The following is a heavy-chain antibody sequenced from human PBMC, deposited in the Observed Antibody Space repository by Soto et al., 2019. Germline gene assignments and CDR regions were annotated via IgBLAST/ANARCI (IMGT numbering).Heavy chain of an antibody. J-gene: IGHJ6*02. CDR3: ARNYVNGMDV. CDR1: GGSFSGYY. V-gene: IGHV4-34*01. D-gene: IGHD1-7*01. Sequence: QVQLQQWGAGLLKPSETLSLTCAVYGGSFSGYYWSWIRQPPGKGLEWIGEINHSGRTNYNPSLKSRVTISVDTSKNQFSLKLSSVTAADTAVYYCARNYVNGMDVWGQGTTVTVSS. CDR2: INHSGRT.